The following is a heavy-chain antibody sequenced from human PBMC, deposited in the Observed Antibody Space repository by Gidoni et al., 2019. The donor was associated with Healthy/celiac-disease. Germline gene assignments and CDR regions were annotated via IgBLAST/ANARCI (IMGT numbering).Heavy chain of an antibody. CDR2: IIPIFGTA. CDR3: ASRKYYYDSSGYYYPTDDAFDI. V-gene: IGHV1-69*01. CDR1: GGTFSSYA. D-gene: IGHD3-22*01. J-gene: IGHJ3*02. Sequence: QVQLVQSGAEVKKPGSSVKVSCTASGGTFSSYAISWVRQAPGQGLEWMGGIIPIFGTANYAQKFQGRVTITADESTSTAYMELSSLRSEDTAVYYCASRKYYYDSSGYYYPTDDAFDIWGQGTMVTVSS.